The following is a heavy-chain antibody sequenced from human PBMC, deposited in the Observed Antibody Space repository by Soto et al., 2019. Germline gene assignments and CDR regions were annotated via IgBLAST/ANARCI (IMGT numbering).Heavy chain of an antibody. V-gene: IGHV1-69*06. CDR2: IIPIFGTA. CDR1: GGTFSSYA. Sequence: SVKVSCKASGGTFSSYAISWVRQAPGQGLEWMGGIIPIFGTANYAQKFQGRVTITADKSTSTAYMELSSLRSEDTAVYYCAVGIVVVTAINPDEGYYYYGMDVWGQGTTVTVS. J-gene: IGHJ6*02. CDR3: AVGIVVVTAINPDEGYYYYGMDV. D-gene: IGHD2-21*02.